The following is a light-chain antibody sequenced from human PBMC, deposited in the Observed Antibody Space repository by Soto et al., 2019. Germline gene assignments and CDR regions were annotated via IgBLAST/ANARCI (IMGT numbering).Light chain of an antibody. V-gene: IGKV3-20*01. CDR3: QQYGSSPLT. CDR2: GAS. CDR1: QSVSSNY. Sequence: EVVLTQSPGILSLTPGDGATLSCRASQSVSSNYLAWYQQNPGQAPRLLMYGASSRATGIPDRFSGSGSGTDFTLTISRLEPEDFAVYYCQQYGSSPLTFGQGTKVDIK. J-gene: IGKJ1*01.